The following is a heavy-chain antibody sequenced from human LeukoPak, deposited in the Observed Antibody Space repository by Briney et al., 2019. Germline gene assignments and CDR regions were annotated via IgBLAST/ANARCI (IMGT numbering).Heavy chain of an antibody. Sequence: GRSLRLSCAASGFTFDDYAMHWVRQAPGKGLEWVSGISWNSGSIGYADSVKGRFTISRDNAKNSLYLQMNSLRAEDTALYYCAKDNTPYYYDSSGYRAGAFDIWGQGTMVTVSS. D-gene: IGHD3-22*01. V-gene: IGHV3-9*01. CDR1: GFTFDDYA. CDR3: AKDNTPYYYDSSGYRAGAFDI. CDR2: ISWNSGSI. J-gene: IGHJ3*02.